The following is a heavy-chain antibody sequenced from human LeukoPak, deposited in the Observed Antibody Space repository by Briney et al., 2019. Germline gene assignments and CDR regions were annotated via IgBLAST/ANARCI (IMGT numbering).Heavy chain of an antibody. D-gene: IGHD3-22*01. CDR2: INHSGST. CDR3: ARAATYYYDSSGQQENWFDP. V-gene: IGHV4-34*01. CDR1: GGSFSGYY. Sequence: PSETLSLTCAVYGGSFSGYYWSWIRQPPGKGLEWIGEINHSGSTNYNPSLKSRVTISVDTSKNQFSLKLSSVTAADTAVYYCARAATYYYDSSGQQENWFDPWGQGTLVTVSS. J-gene: IGHJ5*02.